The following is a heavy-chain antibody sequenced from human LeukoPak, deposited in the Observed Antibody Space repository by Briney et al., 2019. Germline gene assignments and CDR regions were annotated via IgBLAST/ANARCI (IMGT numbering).Heavy chain of an antibody. CDR3: ARARYCSSTSCYSAYYYYMDV. V-gene: IGHV3-48*01. D-gene: IGHD2-2*02. J-gene: IGHJ6*03. CDR2: FSIRYNVI. Sequence: GGSLRLSCAASGFSLTNFDMNWIRQAPGKGLEWVSFFSIRYNVIFYADSVKGRFTVSRDEAKNSLYLQINSLRAEDTAVYYCARARYCSSTSCYSAYYYYMDVWGKGTTVTVSS. CDR1: GFSLTNFD.